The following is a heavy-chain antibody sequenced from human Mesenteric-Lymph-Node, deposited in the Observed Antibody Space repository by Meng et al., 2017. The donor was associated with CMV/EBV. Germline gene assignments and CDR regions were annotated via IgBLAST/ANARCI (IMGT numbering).Heavy chain of an antibody. CDR1: GFTFDDYG. V-gene: IGHV3-20*04. CDR2: INWNGGST. CDR3: ANWGDNFVLLPTRLLV. J-gene: IGHJ4*02. D-gene: IGHD1-1*01. Sequence: GESLKISCAASGFTFDDYGMSWVRQAPGKGLEWVSGINWNGGSTGYADSVKGRFTISRDNSKNTLYLQLHSLRPEDTAIYFCANWGDNFVLLPTRLLVWGQGTLVTVSS.